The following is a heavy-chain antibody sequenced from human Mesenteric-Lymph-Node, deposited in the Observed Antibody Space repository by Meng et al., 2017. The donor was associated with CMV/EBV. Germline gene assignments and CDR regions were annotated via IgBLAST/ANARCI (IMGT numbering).Heavy chain of an antibody. CDR3: ARGGYDFWSGYYTDY. D-gene: IGHD3-3*01. CDR1: GSISSSSSY. J-gene: IGHJ4*02. Sequence: GSISSSSSYWGWIRQPPGKGLEWIGSIYYSGSTYYNPSLKSRVTISVDTSKNQFSLKLSSVTAADTAVYYCARGGYDFWSGYYTDYWGQGTLVTVSS. V-gene: IGHV4-39*07. CDR2: IYYSGST.